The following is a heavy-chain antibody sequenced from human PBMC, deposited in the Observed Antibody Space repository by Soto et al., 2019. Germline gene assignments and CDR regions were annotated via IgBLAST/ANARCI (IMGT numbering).Heavy chain of an antibody. Sequence: SVTLCITCTVSGGSISGYYWSWIRQPAGKGLEWIGRIYTSGSTNYNPSLKSRVTMSVDTSKNQFSLKLSSVTAADTAVYSCARDPNWNYSFDYWGQGTLVTVSS. CDR3: ARDPNWNYSFDY. V-gene: IGHV4-4*07. CDR2: IYTSGST. CDR1: GGSISGYY. D-gene: IGHD1-7*01. J-gene: IGHJ4*02.